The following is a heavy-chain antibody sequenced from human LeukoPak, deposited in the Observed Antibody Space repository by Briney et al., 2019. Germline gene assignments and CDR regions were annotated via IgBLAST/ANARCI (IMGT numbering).Heavy chain of an antibody. V-gene: IGHV3-48*01. J-gene: IGHJ6*03. CDR1: GFTFSSYS. CDR2: ISSSSSTI. CDR3: ARASSIAARMRYYYYYMDV. D-gene: IGHD6-6*01. Sequence: QAGGSLRLSCAASGFTFSSYSMNWVRQAPGKGLEWVSYISSSSSTIYYADSVKGRFTISRDNAKNSLYLQMNSLRAEDTAVYYCARASSIAARMRYYYYYMDVWGKGTTVTVSS.